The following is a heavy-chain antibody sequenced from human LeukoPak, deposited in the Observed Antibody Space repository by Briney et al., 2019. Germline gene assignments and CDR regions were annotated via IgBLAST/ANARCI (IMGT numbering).Heavy chain of an antibody. D-gene: IGHD1-26*01. J-gene: IGHJ4*02. Sequence: GGSLRLSCAASGFTFSSHSMNWVRQAPRKGLKWVSSISSSSSYIYYADSVKGRFTISRDNAKKSLYLQMDSLRAEDTAVYYCARDLGGPTTRGYFDSWGQGTLVTVSS. CDR3: ARDLGGPTTRGYFDS. V-gene: IGHV3-21*01. CDR2: ISSSSSYI. CDR1: GFTFSSHS.